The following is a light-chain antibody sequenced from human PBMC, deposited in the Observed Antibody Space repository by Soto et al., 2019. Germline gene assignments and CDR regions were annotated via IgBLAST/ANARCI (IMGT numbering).Light chain of an antibody. CDR3: QQYGSSPWT. Sequence: ESVLTQSPGTLSLSQGERATLSCRASQSVSSSSLAWYQQKPGQAPRLLIYGASSRATGIPDRFSGSGSGTDCTLTISRLEPQDFAVYYCQQYGSSPWTFGQVTKVEIK. V-gene: IGKV3-20*01. CDR2: GAS. J-gene: IGKJ1*01. CDR1: QSVSSSS.